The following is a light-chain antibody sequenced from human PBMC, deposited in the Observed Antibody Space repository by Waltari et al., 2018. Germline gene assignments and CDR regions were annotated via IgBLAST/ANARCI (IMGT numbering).Light chain of an antibody. V-gene: IGLV2-14*03. CDR2: DFN. CDR1: SSDIGRYYY. J-gene: IGLJ1*01. Sequence: QSALTQPASVSGSPGQSITISCTGTSSDIGRYYYVSWYQHHPGKAPKLMIFDFNERPSGVSTRVSGSKLGNAASLTISGLQAEDEAHYYCSSYTTTSTYVFGTGTKVTVL. CDR3: SSYTTTSTYV.